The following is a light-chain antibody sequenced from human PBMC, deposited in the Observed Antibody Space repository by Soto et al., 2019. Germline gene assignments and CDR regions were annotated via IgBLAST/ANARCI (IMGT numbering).Light chain of an antibody. V-gene: IGLV2-11*01. CDR1: SSDVGGYNY. J-gene: IGLJ1*01. CDR2: DVN. Sequence: QSALTQPHSVSGSPGQSVAISCTGTSSDVGGYNYVSWFQQHPGKVPKLIISDVNKRPSGVPDRFAGSKSGNTASLTISGLQAEDEADYYCCSYAGSYSYVFGTGTKVTVL. CDR3: CSYAGSYSYV.